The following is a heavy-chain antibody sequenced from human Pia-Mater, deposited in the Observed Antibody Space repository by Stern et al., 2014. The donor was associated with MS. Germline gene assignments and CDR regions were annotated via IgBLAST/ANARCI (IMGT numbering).Heavy chain of an antibody. J-gene: IGHJ4*02. CDR1: GYTFTSDD. Sequence: VQLVESGAEVKKPGASVKVSCKTSGYTFTSDDINWVRQASGQGLEWMGWMNPDSGHPGYAQKFQGRLPITRDTSISTAYMELTTLRSEDTAVYYCTKAWDSWGQGTLVIVSS. CDR2: MNPDSGHP. CDR3: TKAWDS. V-gene: IGHV1-8*01.